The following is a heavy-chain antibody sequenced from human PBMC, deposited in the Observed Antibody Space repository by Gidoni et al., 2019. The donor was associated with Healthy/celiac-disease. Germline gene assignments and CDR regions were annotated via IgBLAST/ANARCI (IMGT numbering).Heavy chain of an antibody. CDR2: INPSGGST. CDR3: ARDLRVRDGYNTLGAPGY. D-gene: IGHD5-12*01. CDR1: GYTFTSYY. J-gene: IGHJ4*02. Sequence: QVQLVQSGAEVKKPGASVKVSCKASGYTFTSYYIHWVRQAPGQGLAWMGIINPSGGSTSYAQKCQGRVTMTRDTSTSTVYMELSSLRSEDTAVYYCARDLRVRDGYNTLGAPGYWGQGTLVTVSS. V-gene: IGHV1-46*01.